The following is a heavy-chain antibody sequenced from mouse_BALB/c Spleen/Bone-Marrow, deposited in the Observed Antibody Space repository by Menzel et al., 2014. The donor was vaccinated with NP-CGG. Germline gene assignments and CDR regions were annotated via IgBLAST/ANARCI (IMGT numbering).Heavy chain of an antibody. V-gene: IGHV5-17*02. Sequence: EVQLVESGGGLVQPGGSRKLSCAASGFTFSSFGMHWVRQAPEKGLEWVAYISSGSSTIYYADTVKGRFTISRDNPKNTLFLQMTSLRSEDTAMYYCARSLSYRSDFFDYGGQGTTLTVSS. CDR1: GFTFSSFG. CDR2: ISSGSSTI. CDR3: ARSLSYRSDFFDY. D-gene: IGHD2-14*01. J-gene: IGHJ2*01.